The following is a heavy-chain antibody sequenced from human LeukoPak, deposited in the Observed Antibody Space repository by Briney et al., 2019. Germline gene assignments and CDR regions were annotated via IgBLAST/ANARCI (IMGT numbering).Heavy chain of an antibody. J-gene: IGHJ4*02. Sequence: GGTLRLSCAASGFTFSSFGMSWVRQAPGKGLEWVAFIRYDGSNKYYADSVKGRFTISRDNSKNTLYLQMNSLRAEDTAVYYCAKSFYYYDSSSYQYLPFDYWGQGTLVTVSS. CDR2: IRYDGSNK. CDR1: GFTFSSFG. D-gene: IGHD3-22*01. V-gene: IGHV3-30*02. CDR3: AKSFYYYDSSSYQYLPFDY.